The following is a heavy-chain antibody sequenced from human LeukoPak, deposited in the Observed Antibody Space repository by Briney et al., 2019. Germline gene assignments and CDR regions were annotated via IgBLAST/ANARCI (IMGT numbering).Heavy chain of an antibody. D-gene: IGHD3-3*01. CDR2: INPNSGGT. J-gene: IGHJ4*02. V-gene: IGHV1-2*06. Sequence: ASVKVSCKASGYTFTGYYMHWVRQAPGQGLEWMGRINPNSGGTNYAQKFQGRVTMTRDTSTSTAYMELSRLRSDDTAVYYCARAYYDFWSGSRAFMYYWGQGTLVTVSS. CDR1: GYTFTGYY. CDR3: ARAYYDFWSGSRAFMYY.